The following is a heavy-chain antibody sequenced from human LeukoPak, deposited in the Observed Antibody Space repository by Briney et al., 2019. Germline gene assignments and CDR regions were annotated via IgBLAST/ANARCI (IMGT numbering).Heavy chain of an antibody. CDR2: IYYSGST. CDR1: GGSISSSSYY. V-gene: IGHV4-39*01. J-gene: IGHJ4*02. D-gene: IGHD2-15*01. CDR3: ARQALIVVVVAATEFDY. Sequence: SETLSLTCTVSGGSISSSSYYWGWIRQPPGKGLEWIGSIYYSGSTYYNPSLKSRVTISVDTSKNQFSLKLSFVTAADTAVYYCARQALIVVVVAATEFDYWGQGTLVTVSS.